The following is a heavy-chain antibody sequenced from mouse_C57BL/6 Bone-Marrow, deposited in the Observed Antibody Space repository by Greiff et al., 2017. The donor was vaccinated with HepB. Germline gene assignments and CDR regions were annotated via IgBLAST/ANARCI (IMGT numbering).Heavy chain of an antibody. J-gene: IGHJ1*03. Sequence: VQLQQSGAELARPGASVKLSCKASGYTFTSYGISWVKQRPGQGLEWIGEIYPRSGNTYYNEKFKGKATLTADKSSSTAYMELRSLTSEDSAVYFCARGWDWYFDVWGTGTTVTVSS. V-gene: IGHV1-81*01. CDR1: GYTFTSYG. D-gene: IGHD1-1*02. CDR2: IYPRSGNT. CDR3: ARGWDWYFDV.